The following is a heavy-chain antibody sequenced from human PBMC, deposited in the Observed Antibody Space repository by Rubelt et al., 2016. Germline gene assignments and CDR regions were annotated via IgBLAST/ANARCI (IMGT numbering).Heavy chain of an antibody. Sequence: QLQLQESGPGLVKPSETLSLTCTVSGGSITSSSYYWGWIRQPPGKGLEWIGSIYYSGSTYYNPSLKSRVTILVDTSKNQLPLKLGAVTAADTAVYYCAGHYFDSSALSDFWGQGTLVTVSS. CDR3: AGHYFDSSALSDF. CDR2: IYYSGST. V-gene: IGHV4-39*07. J-gene: IGHJ4*02. D-gene: IGHD3-22*01. CDR1: GGSITSSSYY.